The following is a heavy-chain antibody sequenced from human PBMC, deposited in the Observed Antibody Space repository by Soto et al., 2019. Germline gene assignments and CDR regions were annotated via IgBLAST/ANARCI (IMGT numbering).Heavy chain of an antibody. CDR1: EFTFSSYS. J-gene: IGHJ6*02. D-gene: IGHD3-3*01. V-gene: IGHV3-23*01. CDR2: VNGGGDIT. CDR3: ARGHFGVTMDV. Sequence: EVQLLESGGGLVQPGGSLRLSCAASEFTFSSYSMIWVRQAPGKGLEWVSGVNGGGDITYYAESVKGRFTISRDNSKNTIYLQRSSLRAEDKAGFCCARGHFGVTMDVWGQGTTVIVSS.